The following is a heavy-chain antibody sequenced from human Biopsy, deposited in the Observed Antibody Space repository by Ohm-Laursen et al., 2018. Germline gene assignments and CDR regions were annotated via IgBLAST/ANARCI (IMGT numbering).Heavy chain of an antibody. CDR2: IYSSGGT. Sequence: SETLSLTCTVSGGSIISYYWNWIRQPAGKGLEWIGRIYSSGGTKYNPSLKSRVTMSVDTSKKQLSLKVRSVTAADTAVYYCGRREVVITHDAFDTWGQGTLVTVSS. J-gene: IGHJ3*02. CDR1: GGSIISYY. V-gene: IGHV4-4*07. CDR3: GRREVVITHDAFDT. D-gene: IGHD3-22*01.